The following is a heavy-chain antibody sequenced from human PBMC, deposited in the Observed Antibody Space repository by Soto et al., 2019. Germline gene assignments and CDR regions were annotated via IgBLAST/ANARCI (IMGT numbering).Heavy chain of an antibody. J-gene: IGHJ3*02. Sequence: GGSLRLSCAASGFTFSSYWMSWVRQAPGKGLEWVANIKQDGSEKYYVDSVKGRFTISRDNAKNSLYLQMNSLRAEDTAVYYCARGGAVAGTVPYAFDIWGQGTMVTVSS. V-gene: IGHV3-7*01. CDR1: GFTFSSYW. CDR2: IKQDGSEK. D-gene: IGHD6-19*01. CDR3: ARGGAVAGTVPYAFDI.